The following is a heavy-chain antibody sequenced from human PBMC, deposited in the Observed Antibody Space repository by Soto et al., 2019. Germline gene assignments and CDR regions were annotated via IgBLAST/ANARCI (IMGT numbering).Heavy chain of an antibody. V-gene: IGHV4-4*07. CDR3: ARTGYSSSWSFDY. Sequence: NPSETLSLTCTVSGASISGFYWSWIRKSAGKGLEWIGRIYATGTTDYNPSLKSRVTISVDTSKNQFSLKLSSVTAADTAVYYCARTGYSSSWSFDYWGQGALVTVSS. CDR1: GASISGFY. CDR2: IYATGTT. J-gene: IGHJ4*02. D-gene: IGHD6-13*01.